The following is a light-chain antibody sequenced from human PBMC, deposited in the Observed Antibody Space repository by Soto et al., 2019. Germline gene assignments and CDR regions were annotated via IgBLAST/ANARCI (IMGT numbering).Light chain of an antibody. J-gene: IGKJ1*01. CDR1: QSISSW. Sequence: DIQMTQSPSTLSASVGDRVTITCRASQSISSWLAWYQQKPGKVPKLLIYMASSLESGVPSRFSCSGSETEFTLTISSLQPDDVAPYYCQQYKSYSRTFGQGTKVEIK. V-gene: IGKV1-5*03. CDR2: MAS. CDR3: QQYKSYSRT.